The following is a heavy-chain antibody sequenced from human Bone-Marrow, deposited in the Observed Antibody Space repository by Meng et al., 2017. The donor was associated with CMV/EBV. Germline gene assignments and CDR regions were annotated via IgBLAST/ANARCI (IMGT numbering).Heavy chain of an antibody. V-gene: IGHV3-30-3*01. CDR2: ISHDGSNK. Sequence: GESLKISCAASGFTFSRYAMHWVRQAPGKGLEWVAVISHDGSNKYYADSVKGRFTISRDNSKNTLYLQMNSLRAEDTAVYYCAREDSSGHGEYYFDYWGQGTLVTVSS. D-gene: IGHD3-10*01. CDR3: AREDSSGHGEYYFDY. J-gene: IGHJ4*02. CDR1: GFTFSRYA.